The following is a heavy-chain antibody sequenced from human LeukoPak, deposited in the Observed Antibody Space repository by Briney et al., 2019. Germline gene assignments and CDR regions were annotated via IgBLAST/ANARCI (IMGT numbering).Heavy chain of an antibody. CDR1: GYTFTGYY. D-gene: IGHD3-22*01. V-gene: IGHV1-2*02. CDR3: ARVPYYYDSSGYYPFNY. J-gene: IGHJ4*02. CDR2: INPNSGGT. Sequence: ASVKVSYKASGYTFTGYYMHWVRQAPGQGLEWMGWINPNSGGTNYAQKFQGRVTMTRDTSISTAYMELSRLRSDDTAVYYCARVPYYYDSSGYYPFNYWGQGTLVTVSS.